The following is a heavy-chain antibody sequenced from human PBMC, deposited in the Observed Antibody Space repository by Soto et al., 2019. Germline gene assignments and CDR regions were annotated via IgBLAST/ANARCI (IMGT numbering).Heavy chain of an antibody. Sequence: ASVKVSCKASGYTFTGYYMHWVRQAPGQGLEWMGWINPNSGGTNYAQKFQGWVTMTRDTSISTAYMELSRLRSDDTAVYYCARGDVLRFLEWLTPIELNHYYGMDVWGQGTTVTVSS. CDR1: GYTFTGYY. V-gene: IGHV1-2*04. CDR2: INPNSGGT. D-gene: IGHD3-3*01. CDR3: ARGDVLRFLEWLTPIELNHYYGMDV. J-gene: IGHJ6*02.